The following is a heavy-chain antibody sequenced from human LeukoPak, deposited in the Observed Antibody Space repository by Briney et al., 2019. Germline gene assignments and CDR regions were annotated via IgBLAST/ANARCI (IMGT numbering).Heavy chain of an antibody. CDR2: IYLDGRA. J-gene: IGHJ4*02. D-gene: IGHD5-24*01. Sequence: QHAGSLRRSCAGSGLAVSSEYMTWVRESPGKGLEWVTVIYLDGRADYADSVKGRFTISSDNSKNTVYLQMNSLKDEDTAVYYCARDAETSLANWGQGTLVTVSP. V-gene: IGHV3-66*01. CDR1: GLAVSSEY. CDR3: ARDAETSLAN.